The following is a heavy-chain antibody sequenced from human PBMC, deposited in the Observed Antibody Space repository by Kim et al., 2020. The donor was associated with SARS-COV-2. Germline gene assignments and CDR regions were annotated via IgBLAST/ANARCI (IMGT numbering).Heavy chain of an antibody. CDR3: ARGERKRPTGSYYFDY. CDR1: GGSFSGYY. D-gene: IGHD4-4*01. CDR2: INHSGST. Sequence: SETLSLTCAVYGGSFSGYYWSWIRQPPGKGLEWIGEINHSGSTNYNPSLKSRVTISVDTSKNQFSLKLSSVTAADTAVYYCARGERKRPTGSYYFDYWGQGTLVTVSS. V-gene: IGHV4-34*01. J-gene: IGHJ4*02.